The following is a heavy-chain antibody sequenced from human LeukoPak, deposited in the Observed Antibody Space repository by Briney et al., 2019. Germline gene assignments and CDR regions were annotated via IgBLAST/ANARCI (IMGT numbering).Heavy chain of an antibody. Sequence: GGSLRLSCVASGFTFSSYAMSWVRQAPGKGPEWVSAISGSGGSTYYADSVKGRFTISRDNSKNTLYLLMNSLRAEDTAVYYCAKRDYSNYDLDYWGQGTLVTVSS. CDR2: ISGSGGST. D-gene: IGHD4-11*01. CDR1: GFTFSSYA. CDR3: AKRDYSNYDLDY. J-gene: IGHJ4*02. V-gene: IGHV3-23*01.